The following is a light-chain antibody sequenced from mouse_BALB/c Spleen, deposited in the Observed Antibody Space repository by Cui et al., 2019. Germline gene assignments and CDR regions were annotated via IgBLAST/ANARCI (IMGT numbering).Light chain of an antibody. V-gene: IGKV4-79*01. Sequence: QIVLTQSPAIMSASPGEKVTLTCSASSSVSSSYLYWYQQKPGSSPKRWIYSTSNLASGVPARFSGSGSGTSYSLTISSMEAEDAASYFCHQWSSYPPTFGSGTKLEIK. J-gene: IGKJ4*01. CDR1: SSVSSSY. CDR3: HQWSSYPPT. CDR2: STS.